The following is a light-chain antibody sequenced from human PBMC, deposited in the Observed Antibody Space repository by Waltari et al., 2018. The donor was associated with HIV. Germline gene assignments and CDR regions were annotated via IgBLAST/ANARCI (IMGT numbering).Light chain of an antibody. V-gene: IGLV2-8*01. CDR2: EVS. CDR1: SRDVGGYNY. J-gene: IGLJ1*01. CDR3: SSYAGSNNLEV. Sequence: QSALTQPPSASGSPGQSVTISCTGTSRDVGGYNYVSWYQQHPGKAPKLLIYEVSERPSGVPDRFSGSKSGNMASLAVSGLQAEDEADYYGSSYAGSNNLEVFGTGTKVTVL.